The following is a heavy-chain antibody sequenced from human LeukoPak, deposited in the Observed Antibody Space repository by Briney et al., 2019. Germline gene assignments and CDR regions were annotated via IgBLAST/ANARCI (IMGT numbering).Heavy chain of an antibody. V-gene: IGHV3-23*01. CDR2: TSGSGGST. CDR1: GFTFSSYA. J-gene: IGHJ4*02. Sequence: GGSLRLSCAASGFTFSSYAMSWVRQAPGMGLEWVSGTSGSGGSTYYADSVKGRFTISRDNSKNTLYLQMSSLRAEDTAVYYCARPGISGTFYDYWGQGTLVTVSS. CDR3: ARPGISGTFYDY. D-gene: IGHD3-10*01.